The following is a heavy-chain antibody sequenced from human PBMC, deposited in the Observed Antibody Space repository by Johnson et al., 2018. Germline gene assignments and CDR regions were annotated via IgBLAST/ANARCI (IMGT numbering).Heavy chain of an antibody. CDR1: GFTFSRYA. Sequence: VQLVEAGGGLAQAGGSLRLSCAASGFTFSRYAMAWVRQGPGKGLDWVSSITSSGAGTYYAGPVKGRFTISRDNSKNKVYLQKNSLRAEDKAVYYCAKGGALGFHYYYMDVWGEGTTVTVSS. J-gene: IGHJ6*03. CDR3: AKGGALGFHYYYMDV. CDR2: ITSSGAGT. D-gene: IGHD4/OR15-4a*01. V-gene: IGHV3-23*04.